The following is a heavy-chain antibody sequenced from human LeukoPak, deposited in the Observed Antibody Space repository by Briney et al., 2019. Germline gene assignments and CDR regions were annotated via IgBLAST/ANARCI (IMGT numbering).Heavy chain of an antibody. CDR1: GYTFTSYG. CDR2: ISAYNGNT. J-gene: IGHJ6*02. D-gene: IGHD2-15*01. CDR3: ATVRYCSGGSCYPSYYYYGMDV. V-gene: IGHV1-18*01. Sequence: AAVKVSCKASGYTFTSYGISWVRQAPGQGLEWMGWISAYNGNTNYAQKLQGRVTLTTDPSTSTAYMELRSPRPDDTAVYYCATVRYCSGGSCYPSYYYYGMDVWGQGTTVTVSS.